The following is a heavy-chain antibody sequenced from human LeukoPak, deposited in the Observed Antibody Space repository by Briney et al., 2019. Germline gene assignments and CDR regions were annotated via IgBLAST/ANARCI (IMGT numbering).Heavy chain of an antibody. CDR1: GYSFTSHC. D-gene: IGHD3-22*01. J-gene: IGHJ3*02. CDR3: ASPLGDYYDSSGYLDAFDI. V-gene: IGHV5-51*01. Sequence: GEALKISCKGSGYSFTSHCIGWVRQMPQHGREWMGIIYPSDSDTRYSPSFQGQVTISADKSISTAYVQWSSLKASDTAMYYCASPLGDYYDSSGYLDAFDIWGQGTMVTVSS. CDR2: IYPSDSDT.